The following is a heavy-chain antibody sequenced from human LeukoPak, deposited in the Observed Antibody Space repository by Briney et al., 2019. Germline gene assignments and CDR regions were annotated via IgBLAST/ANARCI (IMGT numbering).Heavy chain of an antibody. CDR3: ARDRGGTVGYFDN. Sequence: GGSLRLSCAASGFTFSSYGMHWVRQAPSKGLEWVAVIWYDGRNKYYADSVKGRFTISRDNSKNTMHLQMNSLRAEDTAVYYCARDRGGTVGYFDNWGQGTLVTVSS. CDR2: IWYDGRNK. D-gene: IGHD4-23*01. J-gene: IGHJ4*02. CDR1: GFTFSSYG. V-gene: IGHV3-33*01.